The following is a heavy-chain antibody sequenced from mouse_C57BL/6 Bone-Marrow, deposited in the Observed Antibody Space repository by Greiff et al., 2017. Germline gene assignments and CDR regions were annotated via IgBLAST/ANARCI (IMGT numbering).Heavy chain of an antibody. CDR2: IDPSDSET. CDR3: ARATVEAMDY. Sequence: QVQLQQPGAELVRPGSSVKLSCKASGYTFTSYWMHWVKQRPIQGLEWIGNIDPSDSETHYNQKFKDKATLTVDKSSSTAYMQLSSLTSEDSAVYYCARATVEAMDYWGQGTSVTASS. CDR1: GYTFTSYW. V-gene: IGHV1-52*01. D-gene: IGHD1-1*01. J-gene: IGHJ4*01.